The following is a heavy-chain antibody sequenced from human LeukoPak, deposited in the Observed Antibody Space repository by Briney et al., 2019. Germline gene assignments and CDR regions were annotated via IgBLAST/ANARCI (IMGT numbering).Heavy chain of an antibody. D-gene: IGHD2-15*01. V-gene: IGHV3-11*01. J-gene: IGHJ4*02. Sequence: PGGSLRLSCAASGFTFSDYYMSWIRQAPGKGLEWISYISGSGTTIYYADSVEGRFTISRDNAKNSLYLQMNSLRAEDTAVYYCARPGWVLVTATFLDYWGQGALVTVSS. CDR1: GFTFSDYY. CDR3: ARPGWVLVTATFLDY. CDR2: ISGSGTTI.